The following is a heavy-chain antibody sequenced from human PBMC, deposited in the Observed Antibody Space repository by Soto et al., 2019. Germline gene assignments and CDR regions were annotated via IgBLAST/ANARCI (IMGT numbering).Heavy chain of an antibody. V-gene: IGHV1-46*01. CDR2: INPSGGST. J-gene: IGHJ4*02. CDR1: GYTFTSYY. Sequence: ASVKVSFKASGYTFTSYYMHWVRQAPGQGLEWMGIINPSGGSTSYAQKFQGRVTMTRDTSTSTVYMELSSLRSEDTAVYYCARVTDPDYYDSSGYYYDYWGQGTLVTVSS. CDR3: ARVTDPDYYDSSGYYYDY. D-gene: IGHD3-22*01.